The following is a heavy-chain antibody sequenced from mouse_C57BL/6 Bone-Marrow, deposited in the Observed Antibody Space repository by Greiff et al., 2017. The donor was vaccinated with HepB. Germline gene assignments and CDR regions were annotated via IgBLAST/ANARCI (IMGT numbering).Heavy chain of an antibody. CDR1: GYTFTDYY. CDR3: ARITVVATVDY. V-gene: IGHV1-19*01. Sequence: VQLKQSGPVLVKPGASVKMSCKASGYTFTDYYMNWVKQSHGKSLEWIGVINPYNGGTSYNQKFKGKATLTVDKSSSTAYMGLNSLTSEDSAVYYCARITVVATVDYWGQGTSVTVSS. D-gene: IGHD1-1*01. CDR2: INPYNGGT. J-gene: IGHJ4*01.